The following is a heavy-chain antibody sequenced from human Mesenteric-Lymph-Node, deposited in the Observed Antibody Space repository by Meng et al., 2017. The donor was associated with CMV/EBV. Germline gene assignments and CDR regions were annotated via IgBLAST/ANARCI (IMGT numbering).Heavy chain of an antibody. CDR1: GGSVSSGSYY. CDR3: ARAEWELLFDY. D-gene: IGHD1-26*01. V-gene: IGHV4-61*01. J-gene: IGHJ4*02. Sequence: GSLRLSCTVSGGSVSSGSYYWSWIRQPPGKGLEWIGYIYYSGSTNYNPSLKSRVTISVDTSKNQFSLKLSSVTAADTAVYYCARAEWELLFDYWGQGTLVTVSS. CDR2: IYYSGST.